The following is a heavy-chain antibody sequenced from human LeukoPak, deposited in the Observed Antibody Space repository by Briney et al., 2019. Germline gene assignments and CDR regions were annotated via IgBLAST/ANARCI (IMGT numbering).Heavy chain of an antibody. Sequence: PGGSLRLSCAASGFTFSSYGMHWVRQAPGKGLEWVAVISYDGSNKYYADPVKGRFTISRDNSKNTLYLQMNSLRAEDTAVYYCAVIVATITGPGDYWGQGTLVTVSS. J-gene: IGHJ4*02. CDR1: GFTFSSYG. CDR2: ISYDGSNK. D-gene: IGHD5-12*01. CDR3: AVIVATITGPGDY. V-gene: IGHV3-30*03.